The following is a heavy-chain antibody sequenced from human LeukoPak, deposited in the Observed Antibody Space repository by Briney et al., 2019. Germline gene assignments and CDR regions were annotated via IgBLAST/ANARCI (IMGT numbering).Heavy chain of an antibody. CDR2: MYNSGST. D-gene: IGHD4-17*01. CDR1: GGSISGSY. CDR3: ARGIESYGDYGY. V-gene: IGHV4-59*01. Sequence: SETLSLTCTVSGGSISGSYWSCIRQPPEEGLEWIAYMYNSGSTNYNPSLKSRVTISIDTSKNQFSMKLSSLTAADTAIYYCARGIESYGDYGYWGQGILVTVSS. J-gene: IGHJ4*02.